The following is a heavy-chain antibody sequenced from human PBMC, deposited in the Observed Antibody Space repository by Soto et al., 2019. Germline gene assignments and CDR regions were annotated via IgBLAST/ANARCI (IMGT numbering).Heavy chain of an antibody. CDR1: GFTFSSYG. CDR2: IWYDGSNK. J-gene: IGHJ6*02. D-gene: IGHD2-15*01. Sequence: GGPLRLSCAASGFTFSSYGMHWVRQAPGKGLEWVAVIWYDGSNKYYADSVKGRFTISRDNSKNTLYLQMNSLRAEDTAVYYCARTYCSGGSCYYYYYGMDVWGQGTTVTVSS. CDR3: ARTYCSGGSCYYYYYGMDV. V-gene: IGHV3-33*01.